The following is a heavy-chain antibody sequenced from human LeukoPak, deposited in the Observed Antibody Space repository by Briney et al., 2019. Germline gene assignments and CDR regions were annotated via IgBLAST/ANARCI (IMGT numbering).Heavy chain of an antibody. D-gene: IGHD6-19*01. V-gene: IGHV3-33*01. Sequence: PGGSLRLSCAASGFTFSSYGMHWVRQARGKGLEWVAVIWYDGSNKYYADSVKGRFTISRDNSKNTLYLQMNSLRAEDTAVYYCARGSGAKRAVAGTGFEYRGQGTLVTVSS. J-gene: IGHJ4*02. CDR3: ARGSGAKRAVAGTGFEY. CDR2: IWYDGSNK. CDR1: GFTFSSYG.